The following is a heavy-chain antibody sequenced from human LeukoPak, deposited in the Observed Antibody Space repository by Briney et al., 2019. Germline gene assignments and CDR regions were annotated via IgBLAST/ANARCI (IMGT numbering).Heavy chain of an antibody. D-gene: IGHD4-17*01. J-gene: IGHJ6*02. CDR3: ARFYSDDYYYYGMDV. Sequence: PSETLSLTCTVSGGSISSYYWSWIRQPPGKGLEWIGYIYYSGSTNYNPSLKSRVTISVDTSKNQFSLKLSSVTAADTAVYYCARFYSDDYYYYGMDVWGQGTTVTVSS. CDR2: IYYSGST. V-gene: IGHV4-59*01. CDR1: GGSISSYY.